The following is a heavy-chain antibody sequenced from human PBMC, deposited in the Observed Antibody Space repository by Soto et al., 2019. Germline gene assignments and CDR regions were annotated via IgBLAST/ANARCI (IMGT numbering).Heavy chain of an antibody. V-gene: IGHV3-21*01. CDR3: ARDFTIFGVVTNLPHYYYGMDV. D-gene: IGHD3-3*01. CDR2: ISSSSSYI. J-gene: IGHJ6*02. Sequence: GGSLRLSCAASGFTFSSYSMNWVRQAPGKGLEWVSSISSSSSYIYYADSVKGRFTISRDNAKNSLYLQMNSLRAEDTAVYYCARDFTIFGVVTNLPHYYYGMDVWGQGTTVTVSS. CDR1: GFTFSSYS.